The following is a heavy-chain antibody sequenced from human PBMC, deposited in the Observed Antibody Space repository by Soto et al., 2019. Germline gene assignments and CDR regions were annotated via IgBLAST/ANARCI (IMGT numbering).Heavy chain of an antibody. J-gene: IGHJ4*02. CDR2: IKHDGSHK. CDR3: ATSAGAPGNY. V-gene: IGHV3-7*01. Sequence: EVQLVESGGGLVQPGGSLRLSCVASGFTFSSFWMSWARQAPGKGLEWVANIKHDGSHKYYVPSVKGRFTISRDTARTSLYLQMNSLRVESAAVYYCATSAGAPGNYWGQGTLVTVSS. D-gene: IGHD1-26*01. CDR1: GFTFSSFW.